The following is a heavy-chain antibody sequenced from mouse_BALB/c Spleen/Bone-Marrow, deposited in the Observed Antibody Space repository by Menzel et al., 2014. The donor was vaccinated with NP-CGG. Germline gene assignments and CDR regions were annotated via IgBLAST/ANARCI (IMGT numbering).Heavy chain of an antibody. J-gene: IGHJ4*01. Sequence: QVQLQQSGAELAKPGASVKMSCKASGYTFTSYWMYWVKQRPGQGLEWIGYINPSTGYTEYNQKFKDKATLTADKSSSTAYMQLSSLTSEDSAVYYCARGNYEAMDYWGQGTSVTVSS. CDR2: INPSTGYT. CDR3: ARGNYEAMDY. V-gene: IGHV1-7*01. D-gene: IGHD2-1*01. CDR1: GYTFTSYW.